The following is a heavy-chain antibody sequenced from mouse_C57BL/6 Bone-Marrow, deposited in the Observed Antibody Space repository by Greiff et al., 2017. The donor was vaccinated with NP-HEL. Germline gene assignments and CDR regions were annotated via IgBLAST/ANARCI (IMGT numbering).Heavy chain of an antibody. V-gene: IGHV10-3*01. Sequence: EVQGVESGGGLVQPKGSLKLSCAASGFTFNTYAMHWVRQAPGKGLEWVARIRSKRSNYATYYADSVKDRFTISRDDSQSMLYLQMNNLKTEDTAMYYCVREGNAMDYWGQGTSVTVSS. CDR3: VREGNAMDY. CDR1: GFTFNTYA. CDR2: IRSKRSNYAT. J-gene: IGHJ4*01.